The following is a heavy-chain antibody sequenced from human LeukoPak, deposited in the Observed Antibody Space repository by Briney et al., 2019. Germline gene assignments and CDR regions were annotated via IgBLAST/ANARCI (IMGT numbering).Heavy chain of an antibody. Sequence: PGGSLRLSCAASGFTFSSYAMHWVRQAPGKGLEYVSAISSNGGSTYYANSVKGRFTISRDNSKNPLYLQMGSLRAEDMAVYYCARGQRGSGFDYWGQGTLVTVCS. V-gene: IGHV3-64*01. J-gene: IGHJ4*02. D-gene: IGHD3-10*01. CDR1: GFTFSSYA. CDR3: ARGQRGSGFDY. CDR2: ISSNGGST.